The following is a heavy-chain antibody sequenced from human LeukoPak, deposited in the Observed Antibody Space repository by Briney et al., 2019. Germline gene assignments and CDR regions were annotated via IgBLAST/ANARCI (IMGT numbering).Heavy chain of an antibody. V-gene: IGHV1-2*04. CDR3: ATRYSGSYLSAFDI. Sequence: ASVKVSCKASGYTFTGYYMHWVRQAPGQGLEWMGWINPNSGGTNYAQKFQGWVTMTRDTSISTAYMELSRLRSDDTAVYYCATRYSGSYLSAFDIWGQGTMVTVSS. CDR1: GYTFTGYY. CDR2: INPNSGGT. D-gene: IGHD1-26*01. J-gene: IGHJ3*02.